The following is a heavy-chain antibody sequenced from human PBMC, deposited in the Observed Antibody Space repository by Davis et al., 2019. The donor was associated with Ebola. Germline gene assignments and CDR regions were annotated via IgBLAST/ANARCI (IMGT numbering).Heavy chain of an antibody. V-gene: IGHV1-2*06. CDR1: GYTFTASY. D-gene: IGHD6-13*01. Sequence: AASVKVSCKASGYTFTASYIHWVRQAPGQGLEWMGRINPNGGGTVYAQKFQGRVTMTRDTSISTTYMDLTRLISDDTAVDYRTRDREAAAAGYYGMDVWGKGTTVTVSS. CDR3: TRDREAAAAGYYGMDV. CDR2: INPNGGGT. J-gene: IGHJ6*04.